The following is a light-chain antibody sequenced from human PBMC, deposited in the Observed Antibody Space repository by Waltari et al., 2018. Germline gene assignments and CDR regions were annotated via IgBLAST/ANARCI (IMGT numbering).Light chain of an antibody. J-gene: IGLJ2*01. V-gene: IGLV2-14*01. Sequence: QSALTQPASVSGSPGQSITISCTGTSSDVGGYKYVSWYQQHPGKAPKLMIYEVSNRPSGVSDRFSGSKSGNTASLTISGLQAEDEADYYCTSYTSSTHFVVLGGGTKLTVL. CDR3: TSYTSSTHFVV. CDR2: EVS. CDR1: SSDVGGYKY.